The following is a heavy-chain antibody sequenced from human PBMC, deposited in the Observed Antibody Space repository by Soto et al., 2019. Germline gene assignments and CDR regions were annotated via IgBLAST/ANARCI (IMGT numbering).Heavy chain of an antibody. V-gene: IGHV3-23*01. J-gene: IGHJ4*02. Sequence: EVQLLESGGGLVQPGGSLRLSCAASGFTFSSYAMSWVRQAPGKGLEWVSAISGSGGSTYYADSVXXRXXXSRXNXXXXXXXXXXXXXXXXXXXYYCAKDRRRAATPYYFDYWGQGTLVTVSS. CDR3: AKDRRRAATPYYFDY. CDR1: GFTFSSYA. CDR2: ISGSGGST. D-gene: IGHD2-15*01.